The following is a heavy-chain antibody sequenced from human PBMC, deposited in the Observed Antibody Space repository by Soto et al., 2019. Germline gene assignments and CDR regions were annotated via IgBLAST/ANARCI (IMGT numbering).Heavy chain of an antibody. V-gene: IGHV4-30-2*01. CDR3: AREKGYCSSTSCTDSSAWQISDY. Sequence: SETLSLTCAVSGGSISSGGYSWSWIRQPPGKGLEWIGYIYHSGSTYYNPSLKSRVTISVDRSKNQFSLKLSSVTAADTAVYYRAREKGYCSSTSCTDSSAWQISDYWGQGTLVTVSS. D-gene: IGHD2-2*01. CDR1: GGSISSGGYS. J-gene: IGHJ4*02. CDR2: IYHSGST.